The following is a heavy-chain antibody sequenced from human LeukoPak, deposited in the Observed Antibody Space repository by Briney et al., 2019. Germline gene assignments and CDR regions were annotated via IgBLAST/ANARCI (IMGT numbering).Heavy chain of an antibody. V-gene: IGHV3-21*04. J-gene: IGHJ5*02. CDR1: GFTFSRYN. CDR2: ISSGSSFM. D-gene: IGHD3-22*01. CDR3: ARDYYDSSGSSWFDP. Sequence: PGGSLRLSCAASGFTFSRYNMNWVRQAPGKGLEWVSSISSGSSFMYYADSVKDRFTISRDNAKNSLYLQMNSLRAKDTALYYCARDYYDSSGSSWFDPWGQGTLVTVSS.